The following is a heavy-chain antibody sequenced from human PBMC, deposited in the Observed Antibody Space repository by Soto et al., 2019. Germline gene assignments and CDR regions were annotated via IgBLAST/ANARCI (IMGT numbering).Heavy chain of an antibody. D-gene: IGHD6-13*01. J-gene: IGHJ4*02. V-gene: IGHV1-18*01. CDR3: ARDLGQQLVDY. Sequence: GASVKVSCKASGYSFTSYGISWVRQAPGQGLEWMGWISAYNGNKKYAQKLQGRVTMTTDTSTSTAYMELRSLRSGDTAVYYCARDLGQQLVDYWGQGTLVTVS. CDR2: ISAYNGNK. CDR1: GYSFTSYG.